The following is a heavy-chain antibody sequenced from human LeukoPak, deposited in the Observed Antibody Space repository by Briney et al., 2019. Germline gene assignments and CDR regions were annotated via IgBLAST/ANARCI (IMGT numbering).Heavy chain of an antibody. J-gene: IGHJ3*02. D-gene: IGHD1-26*01. V-gene: IGHV1-69*05. Sequence: SVTVSFTASGGTFSIYAISWVRQAPGQGLEWMGGIIPIFGTANYAQKFQGRVTTTTDESTSTAYMELSSLRSEDTAVYYCAKSSYSGSFHPSAFDIWGQGTMVTVSS. CDR2: IIPIFGTA. CDR3: AKSSYSGSFHPSAFDI. CDR1: GGTFSIYA.